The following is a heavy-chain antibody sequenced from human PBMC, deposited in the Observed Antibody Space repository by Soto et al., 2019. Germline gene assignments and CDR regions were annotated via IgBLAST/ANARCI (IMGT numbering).Heavy chain of an antibody. CDR1: GYTFTGYY. V-gene: IGHV1-2*02. D-gene: IGHD2-15*01. CDR3: ARDINMDIVVEVAATAPGY. J-gene: IGHJ4*02. CDR2: INPNSGGT. Sequence: ASVKVSCKASGYTFTGYYMHWVRQAPGQGLEWMGWINPNSGGTNYAQKLQGRVTMTRDPSISTAYMELSRLRSDDTAVYYCARDINMDIVVEVAATAPGYWGQGTLVTVSS.